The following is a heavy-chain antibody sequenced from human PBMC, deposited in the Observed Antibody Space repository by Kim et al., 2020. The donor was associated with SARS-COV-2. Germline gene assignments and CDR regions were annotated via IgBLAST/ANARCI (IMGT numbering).Heavy chain of an antibody. CDR2: IYYSGST. CDR1: GGSISSSSYY. J-gene: IGHJ2*01. Sequence: SETLSLTCTVSGGSISSSSYYWGWIRQPPGKGLEWIGSIYYSGSTYYNPSLKSRVTISVDTSKNQFSLKLSSVTAADTAVYYCASDRVTIFGVVITNYWYFDLGGRGTLVTVSS. CDR3: ASDRVTIFGVVITNYWYFDL. D-gene: IGHD3-3*01. V-gene: IGHV4-39*01.